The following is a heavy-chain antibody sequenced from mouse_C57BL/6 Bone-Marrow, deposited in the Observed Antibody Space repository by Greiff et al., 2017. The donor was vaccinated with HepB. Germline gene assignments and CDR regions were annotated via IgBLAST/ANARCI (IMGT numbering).Heavy chain of an antibody. J-gene: IGHJ1*03. CDR3: ARLYYDYAYWYFDV. CDR2: IYPGGGYT. D-gene: IGHD2-4*01. V-gene: IGHV1-63*01. Sequence: LVESGAELVRPGTSVKMSCKASGYTFTNYWIGWAKQRPGHGLEWIGDIYPGGGYTNYNEKFKGKATLTADKSSSTAYMQFSSLTSEDSAIYYCARLYYDYAYWYFDVWGTGTTVTVSS. CDR1: GYTFTNYW.